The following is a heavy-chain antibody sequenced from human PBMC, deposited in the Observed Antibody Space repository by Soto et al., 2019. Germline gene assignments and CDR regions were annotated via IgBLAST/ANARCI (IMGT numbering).Heavy chain of an antibody. V-gene: IGHV3-30-3*01. CDR1: GFAFNTYS. CDR3: AKVSPMGYFFDF. CDR2: ISYDGSNK. J-gene: IGHJ4*02. Sequence: RGSLRLSCAASGFAFNTYSMHWVRQAPGRGLEWVAVISYDGSNKFYADSVKGRFTISRDNSKNTLYLEMNSLRGEDTAVYYCAKVSPMGYFFDFWGQGTLVTVSS.